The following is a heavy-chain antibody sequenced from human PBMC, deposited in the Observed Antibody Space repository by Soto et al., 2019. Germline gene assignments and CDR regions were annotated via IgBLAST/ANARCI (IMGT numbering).Heavy chain of an antibody. CDR3: ASEVSSTDGMDV. J-gene: IGHJ6*02. CDR2: IYYTGNT. CDR1: GDSSVSSSSYY. V-gene: IGHV4-39*01. D-gene: IGHD2-15*01. Sequence: SETLSLTCTVSGDSSVSSSSYYWGWIRQPPGKGLEWVGSIYYTGNTFYRSSFRSRLTISVDTSKGQFSLKLRSVTAADTATYYCASEVSSTDGMDVWGQGTTVTVS.